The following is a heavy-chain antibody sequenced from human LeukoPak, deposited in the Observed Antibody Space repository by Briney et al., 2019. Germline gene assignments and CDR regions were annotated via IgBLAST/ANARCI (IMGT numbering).Heavy chain of an antibody. D-gene: IGHD6-19*01. CDR1: GGSISTYY. CDR2: INHSGST. V-gene: IGHV4-34*01. Sequence: SETLSLTCTVSGGSISTYYWSWIRQPPGKGLEWIGEINHSGSTNYNPSLKSRVTISVDTSKNQFSLKLSSVTAADTAVYYCARGRTVAGIYYYYYYMDVWGKGTTVTVSS. J-gene: IGHJ6*03. CDR3: ARGRTVAGIYYYYYYMDV.